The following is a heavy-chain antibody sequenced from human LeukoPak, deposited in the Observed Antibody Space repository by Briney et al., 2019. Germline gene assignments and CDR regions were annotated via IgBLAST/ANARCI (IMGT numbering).Heavy chain of an antibody. Sequence: GGSLRLSCAASGFTFSSYAMSWVRQAPGKGLEWVSAISGSGGSTYYADSVKGRFTISRDNSKNTLYLQMNSLRAEDTAVYYCAKDLSAVVVVASFDYWGQGTQVTVSS. J-gene: IGHJ4*02. CDR2: ISGSGGST. CDR3: AKDLSAVVVVASFDY. CDR1: GFTFSSYA. D-gene: IGHD2-15*01. V-gene: IGHV3-23*01.